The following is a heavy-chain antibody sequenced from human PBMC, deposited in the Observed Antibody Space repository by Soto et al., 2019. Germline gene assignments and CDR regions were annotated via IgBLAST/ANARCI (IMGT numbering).Heavy chain of an antibody. Sequence: XASLSRTCTVSGDRLTSHSYYWTLVRQPPGKGLEWIGNIYYTGNANYNPSLTGRVTLSVDTSRNQFSLRLTSVTTADTAVYYCARLSYYATSAYTLIGYFDSCGQRTLVTVSS. V-gene: IGHV4-61*01. CDR2: IYYTGNA. J-gene: IGHJ4*02. CDR3: ARLSYYATSAYTLIGYFDS. D-gene: IGHD3-22*01. CDR1: GDRLTSHSYY.